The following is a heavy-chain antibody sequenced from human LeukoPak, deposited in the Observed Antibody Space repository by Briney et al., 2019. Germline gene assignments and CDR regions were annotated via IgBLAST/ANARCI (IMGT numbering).Heavy chain of an antibody. D-gene: IGHD5-24*01. CDR2: IYYNGST. V-gene: IGHV4-59*01. CDR3: ARAFRDGYNFASKDDAFDI. Sequence: SETLSLTCIVSGGSISTYYWSWIRLPPGKGLEWIGYIYYNGSTNYNPSLKSRVTISVDTSKNQFSLKLSSVTAADTAVYYCARAFRDGYNFASKDDAFDIWGQGTMVTVSS. J-gene: IGHJ3*02. CDR1: GGSISTYY.